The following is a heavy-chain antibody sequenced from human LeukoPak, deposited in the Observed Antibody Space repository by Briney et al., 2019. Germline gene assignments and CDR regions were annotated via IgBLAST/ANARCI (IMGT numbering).Heavy chain of an antibody. CDR3: AKDRRGDYYYYMDV. CDR1: GFTFSSYG. Sequence: GGSLRLSCAASGFTFSSYGMNWVRQAPGKGLEWVAFIRYDGSNKYYADSVKGRFAISRDNSKNTLYLQMNSLRAEDTAVYYCAKDRRGDYYYYMDVWGKGTTVTVSS. D-gene: IGHD5-24*01. V-gene: IGHV3-30*02. J-gene: IGHJ6*03. CDR2: IRYDGSNK.